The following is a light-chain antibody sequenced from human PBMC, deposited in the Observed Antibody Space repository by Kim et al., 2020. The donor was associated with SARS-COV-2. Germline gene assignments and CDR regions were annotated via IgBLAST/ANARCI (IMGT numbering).Light chain of an antibody. J-gene: IGLJ3*02. Sequence: VIFSDADSWAGIASNDGQCYQQRPGSAPTPVIYEDNQRPAAFPHRFSGSIDRSSNSASLTISGLKTEDEADYYCQSYDSSNPRVVFGGGTQLTVL. V-gene: IGLV6-57*02. CDR2: EDN. CDR3: QSYDSSNPRVV. CDR1: WAGIASND.